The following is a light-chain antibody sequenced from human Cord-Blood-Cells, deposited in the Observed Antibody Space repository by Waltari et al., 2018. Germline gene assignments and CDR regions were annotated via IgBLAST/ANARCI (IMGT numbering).Light chain of an antibody. CDR2: DVS. J-gene: IGLJ2*01. CDR3: SSYTSSSTVV. CDR1: SSDVGGYNY. Sequence: QSALTQPASVSGSPGQSITISCTGTSSDVGGYNYVSWYQQHPGKAPKLMIYDVSTRPPGVSNRLSGPKSGNTASLTISGLQAEDEADYYCSSYTSSSTVVFGGGTKLTVL. V-gene: IGLV2-14*01.